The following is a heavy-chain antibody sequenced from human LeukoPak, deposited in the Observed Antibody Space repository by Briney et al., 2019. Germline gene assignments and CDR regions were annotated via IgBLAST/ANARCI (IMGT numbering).Heavy chain of an antibody. J-gene: IGHJ6*02. CDR2: ISGSGRTT. CDR1: GFTFSIYA. CDR3: AKDQSYSEYVNYYNGMNV. Sequence: GRSLRLSCAASGFTFSIYAMSWVRQAPGKGLEWISAISGSGRTTDYADSVKGRFTISRDNSKSTLYLQMNSLRAHDTAVYYCAKDQSYSEYVNYYNGMNVWGQGTTVTVSS. D-gene: IGHD3-16*01. V-gene: IGHV3-23*01.